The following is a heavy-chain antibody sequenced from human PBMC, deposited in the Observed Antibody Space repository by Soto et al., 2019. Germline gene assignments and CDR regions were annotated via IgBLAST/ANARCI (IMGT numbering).Heavy chain of an antibody. CDR3: ARVRPPGLGYCSGGSCYSDY. CDR2: INTNTGNP. Sequence: QVQLVQSGSELKKPGASVKVSCKASGYTFTSYAMNWVRQAPGQGLEWMGWINTNTGNPTYAQGFTGRFVFSLDTSVSTAYLQICSLKAEDPEVYYCARVRPPGLGYCSGGSCYSDYWGQGTLVTVSS. V-gene: IGHV7-4-1*01. CDR1: GYTFTSYA. J-gene: IGHJ4*02. D-gene: IGHD2-15*01.